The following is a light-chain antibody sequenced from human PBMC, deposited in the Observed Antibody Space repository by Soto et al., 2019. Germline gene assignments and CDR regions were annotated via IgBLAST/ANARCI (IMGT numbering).Light chain of an antibody. V-gene: IGKV2D-29*01. CDR2: DAS. Sequence: DIVMTQTPLTLSVTPGQAASISCRSSQSLLHTDGNTYLYWYLQKSGQPPRLLIYDASKRFAGVPARVSGSGSGTVFTLTISRVEAEDVGVYYCMQSLHLWTFGQGTK. J-gene: IGKJ1*01. CDR1: QSLLHTDGNTY. CDR3: MQSLHLWT.